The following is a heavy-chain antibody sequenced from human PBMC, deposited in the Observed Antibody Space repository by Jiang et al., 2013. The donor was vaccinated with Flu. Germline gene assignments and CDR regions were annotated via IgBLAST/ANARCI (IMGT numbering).Heavy chain of an antibody. CDR2: IFSNDAK. J-gene: IGHJ3*01. V-gene: IGHV2-26*02. Sequence: KPTQTLTLTCTVSGLSLRNARMGVSWIRQPPGKALEWLAHIFSNDAKSYSTSLKSRLTISKDTSKSQVVLTMTNVDPVDTATYYCARIRDSTGYYYTDAFDVWGQGTVVTVSS. CDR3: ARIRDSTGYYYTDAFDV. CDR1: GLSLRNARMG. D-gene: IGHD3-22*01.